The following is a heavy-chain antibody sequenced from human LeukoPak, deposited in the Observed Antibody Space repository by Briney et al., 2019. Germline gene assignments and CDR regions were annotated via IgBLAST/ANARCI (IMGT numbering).Heavy chain of an antibody. J-gene: IGHJ5*02. CDR1: GGSISSGSYY. D-gene: IGHD3-22*01. V-gene: IGHV4-61*02. Sequence: SETLSLTCTVSGGSISSGSYYWSWIRQPAGKGLEWIGRIYTSGSTNYNPSLKSRVTMSVDTSKNQFSLKLSSVTAADTAVYYCARDREPGYYDSSGYYYPRVSWFDPWGQGTLVTVSS. CDR3: ARDREPGYYDSSGYYYPRVSWFDP. CDR2: IYTSGST.